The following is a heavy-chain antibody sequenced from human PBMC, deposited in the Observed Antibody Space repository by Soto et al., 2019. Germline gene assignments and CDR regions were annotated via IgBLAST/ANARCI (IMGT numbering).Heavy chain of an antibody. CDR3: ARHQEMELEGNCFDP. J-gene: IGHJ5*02. V-gene: IGHV6-1*01. CDR1: GDSVSSNSAA. D-gene: IGHD1-1*01. Sequence: PSQTLSLTCAISGDSVSSNSAAWNWIRQSPSRGLEWLGRTYYRSKWYNDYAVSVKSRITINPDTSKNQFSLQLNSVTPEDTAVYHCARHQEMELEGNCFDPWGQGTLVTVSS. CDR2: TYYRSKWYN.